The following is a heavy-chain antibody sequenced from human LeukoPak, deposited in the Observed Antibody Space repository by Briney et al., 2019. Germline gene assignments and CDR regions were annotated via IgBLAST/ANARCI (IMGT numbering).Heavy chain of an antibody. CDR3: ARGQGYYGSGSFSGKLDP. D-gene: IGHD3-10*01. CDR1: GGSISSGSYY. CDR2: IYTSGST. V-gene: IGHV4-61*02. J-gene: IGHJ5*02. Sequence: SETLSLTCTVSGGSISSGSYYWSWIRQPAGKGLEWIGRIYTSGSTNYNPSLKSRVTISVDTSKNQFSLKLSSVTAADTAVYYCARGQGYYGSGSFSGKLDPWGQGTLVTVSS.